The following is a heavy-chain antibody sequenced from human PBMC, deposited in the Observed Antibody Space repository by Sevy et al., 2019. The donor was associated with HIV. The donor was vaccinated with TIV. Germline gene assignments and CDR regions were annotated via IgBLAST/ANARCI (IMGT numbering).Heavy chain of an antibody. Sequence: GGSLRLSCVASGFTFSSYSMNWVRQAPGKGLEWVSSISSSSSYIYYADSVKGRFTITRDNAKNSLYLQMNSLRAEDTAVYYCARPAGAATDYYYDGMDVWGQGTTVTVSS. CDR1: GFTFSSYS. CDR2: ISSSSSYI. D-gene: IGHD2-15*01. CDR3: ARPAGAATDYYYDGMDV. V-gene: IGHV3-21*01. J-gene: IGHJ6*02.